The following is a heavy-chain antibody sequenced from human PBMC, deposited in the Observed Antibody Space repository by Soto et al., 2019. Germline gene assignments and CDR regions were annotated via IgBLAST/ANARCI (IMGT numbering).Heavy chain of an antibody. V-gene: IGHV1-3*01. D-gene: IGHD2-2*01. CDR2: TNAGNGNT. CDR3: AGAHCGAYCSRTSFFINCFDP. CDR1: GYTFTSYA. J-gene: IGHJ5*01. Sequence: ASVKVPCQASGYTFTSYAMHWVRQAPGQRLEWMGWTNAGNGNTKYPQKFHGRVTITRDTSASLAYMELNSLRSQDTAVDYCAGAHCGAYCSRTSFFINCFDPWGQGTLVTVSS.